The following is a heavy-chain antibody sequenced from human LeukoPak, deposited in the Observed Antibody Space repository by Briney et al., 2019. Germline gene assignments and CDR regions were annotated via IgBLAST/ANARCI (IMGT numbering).Heavy chain of an antibody. CDR1: GYTFTGYY. V-gene: IGHV1-69*06. CDR2: IIPIFGTT. CDR3: ARYPLHCSGGSCPFDY. J-gene: IGHJ4*02. Sequence: GASVKVSCKASGYTFTGYYMHWVRQAPGQGLEWMGGIIPIFGTTNYAQKFQGRVTITADKSTSTAYMELSSLRSEDTAVYYCARYPLHCSGGSCPFDYWGQGTLVTVSS. D-gene: IGHD2-15*01.